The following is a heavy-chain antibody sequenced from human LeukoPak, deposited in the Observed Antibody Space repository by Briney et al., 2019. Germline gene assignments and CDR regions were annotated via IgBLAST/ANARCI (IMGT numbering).Heavy chain of an antibody. J-gene: IGHJ4*02. V-gene: IGHV3-23*01. CDR3: AKGSRDSRPYYFDF. Sequence: PGGSLRLSCAASGFTFNSYAMSWVRQAPGKVLEWVSAITGSGGDTYHADSVKGRFTIPRDNSENTLYLQMNSLRAEDTAVYYCAKGSRDSRPYYFDFWGQGTLVTVSS. CDR2: ITGSGGDT. D-gene: IGHD3-3*01. CDR1: GFTFNSYA.